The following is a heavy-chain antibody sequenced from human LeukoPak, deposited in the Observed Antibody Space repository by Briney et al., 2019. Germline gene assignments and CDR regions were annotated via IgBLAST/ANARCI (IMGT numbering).Heavy chain of an antibody. CDR2: ISISSVNI. CDR1: GFTFSSYG. J-gene: IGHJ4*02. CDR3: ATGYSYGPHY. V-gene: IGHV3-21*01. Sequence: NPGGSLRLSCATSGFTFSSYGMHWVRQAPGKGLEWVSSISISSVNIFYADSVKGRFTISRDNAKNSLFLQMNSLRAEDTAVYYCATGYSYGPHYWGQGTLVTVSS. D-gene: IGHD5-12*01.